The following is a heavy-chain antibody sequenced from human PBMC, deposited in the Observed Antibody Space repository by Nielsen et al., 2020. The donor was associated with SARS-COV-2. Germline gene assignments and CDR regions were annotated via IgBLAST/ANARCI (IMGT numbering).Heavy chain of an antibody. CDR2: ISWNSGGI. CDR1: EFTFNDHS. CDR3: ARDWSRAFDV. J-gene: IGHJ3*01. V-gene: IGHV3-9*01. Sequence: SLKISCAASEFTFNDHSMHWVRQVPGKGLEWVSGISWNSGGIGYADSVKGRFTISRDNAKNSMSLQMNSLRVEDTAVYYCARDWSRAFDVWGQGTMVTVSS.